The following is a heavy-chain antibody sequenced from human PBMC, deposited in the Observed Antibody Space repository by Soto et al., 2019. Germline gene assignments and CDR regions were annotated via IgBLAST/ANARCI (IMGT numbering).Heavy chain of an antibody. Sequence: EVKLVESGGGLVQPGRSLRLSCAASGFSFHDYVMHWVRQAPGKGLEWVSGISYNSRVIDYADSVKGRFTISRDNAENSLYLQMNSLTPEDTALYYCVTPNSDSFSEGFNLWGQGTMDTVSS. J-gene: IGHJ3*01. V-gene: IGHV3-9*01. CDR2: ISYNSRVI. CDR3: VTPNSDSFSEGFNL. CDR1: GFSFHDYV. D-gene: IGHD1-26*01.